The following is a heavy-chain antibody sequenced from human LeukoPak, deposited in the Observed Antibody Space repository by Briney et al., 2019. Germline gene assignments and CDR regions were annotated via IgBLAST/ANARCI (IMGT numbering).Heavy chain of an antibody. Sequence: RGSLRLSCAASGFTFSSYAMSWVRQASGKGLEWVSAISGSGGSTYYADSVKGRFTISRDNSKNTLYLQMNSLRAEDTAVYYCAKDPGGYYYDSSGQYYFDYWGQGTLVTVSS. J-gene: IGHJ4*02. CDR1: GFTFSSYA. D-gene: IGHD3-22*01. CDR3: AKDPGGYYYDSSGQYYFDY. V-gene: IGHV3-23*01. CDR2: ISGSGGST.